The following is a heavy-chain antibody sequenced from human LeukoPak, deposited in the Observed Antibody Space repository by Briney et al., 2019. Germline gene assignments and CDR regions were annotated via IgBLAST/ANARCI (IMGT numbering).Heavy chain of an antibody. D-gene: IGHD5-18*01. J-gene: IGHJ3*02. V-gene: IGHV4-59*01. CDR3: ARVGDTAFDAFDI. Sequence: SETLSLTCSVSGGSISSFYWRWIRQPPGKGLVWIGYIYYSGSTNYNPSLKSRVTISVDTSKNQFSLMLSSVTAADTAVYYCARVGDTAFDAFDIWGQGTMVTVSS. CDR1: GGSISSFY. CDR2: IYYSGST.